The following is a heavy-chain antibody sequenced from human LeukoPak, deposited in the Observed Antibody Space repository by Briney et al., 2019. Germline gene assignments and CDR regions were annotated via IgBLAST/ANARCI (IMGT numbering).Heavy chain of an antibody. Sequence: GGSLRLSCAATGLTVSSNYMSWVRQAPGKGLEWVAVISYDGSNKYYADSVKGRFTISRDNSKKTLYLQMNSLRAEDTAVYYCARENIGMVYFDYWGQGSLVTVSS. CDR2: ISYDGSNK. CDR3: ARENIGMVYFDY. CDR1: GLTVSSNY. J-gene: IGHJ4*02. V-gene: IGHV3-30-3*01. D-gene: IGHD2/OR15-2a*01.